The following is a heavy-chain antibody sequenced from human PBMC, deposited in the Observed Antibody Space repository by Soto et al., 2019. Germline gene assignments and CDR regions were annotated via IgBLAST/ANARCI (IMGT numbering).Heavy chain of an antibody. V-gene: IGHV1-69*13. CDR1: GGTFSGYA. CDR2: IIPIFGTA. D-gene: IGHD2-2*02. CDR3: AADIVVVPAAIKWDYYYYGMDV. J-gene: IGHJ6*02. Sequence: ASVKVSCKASGGTFSGYAISWVRQAPGQGLEWMGGIIPIFGTANYAQKFQGRVTITADESTSTAYMELSSLRSEDTAVYYCAADIVVVPAAIKWDYYYYGMDVWGQGTTVTVSS.